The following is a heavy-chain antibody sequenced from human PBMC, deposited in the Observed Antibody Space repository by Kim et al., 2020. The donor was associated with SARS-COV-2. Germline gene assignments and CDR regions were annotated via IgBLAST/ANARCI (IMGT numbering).Heavy chain of an antibody. V-gene: IGHV1-69*01. D-gene: IGHD3-10*01. Sequence: PIFGTANYAQKFQGRVTITADESTSTAYMELSSLRSEDTAVYYCARDSVPWGQGTLVTVSS. CDR2: PIFGTA. J-gene: IGHJ5*02. CDR3: ARDSVP.